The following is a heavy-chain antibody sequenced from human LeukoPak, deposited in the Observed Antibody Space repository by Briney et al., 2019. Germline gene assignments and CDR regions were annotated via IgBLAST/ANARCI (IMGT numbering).Heavy chain of an antibody. Sequence: ASVKVSCKASGYTFTSYDINWVRQAPGPGLGRMGWMNPNSGNTGYAQKFQGRVTMPRATPISTAYTELRSLPPEDTAVYYCARGVTAGADYWGQGTLVTVSS. J-gene: IGHJ4*02. D-gene: IGHD2-21*02. V-gene: IGHV1-8*01. CDR3: ARGVTAGADY. CDR2: MNPNSGNT. CDR1: GYTFTSYD.